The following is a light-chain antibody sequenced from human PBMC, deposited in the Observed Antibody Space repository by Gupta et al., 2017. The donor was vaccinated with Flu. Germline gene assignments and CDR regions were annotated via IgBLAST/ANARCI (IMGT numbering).Light chain of an antibody. J-gene: IGKJ2*01. V-gene: IGKV4-1*01. Sequence: DIVMTQSPDSLAVSLGERATINCKSRHSIFYSLNNRNYLAWDQQKPGQSPKLLIHWASTRESGVPDPFSGSGSGTDFTLTISSLQAEDVAVYYCQQYYTTPYTFGQGTKLEIK. CDR3: QQYYTTPYT. CDR1: HSIFYSLNNRNY. CDR2: WAS.